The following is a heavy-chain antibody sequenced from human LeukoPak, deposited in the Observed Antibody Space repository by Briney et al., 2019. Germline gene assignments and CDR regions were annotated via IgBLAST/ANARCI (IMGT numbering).Heavy chain of an antibody. J-gene: IGHJ4*02. Sequence: PSETLSLTCTVSGGSISSSSYYWGWIRQPPGKGLEWIGSIYYSGSTYYNPSLKSRVTISVDTSKNQFSLKLSSVTAADTAVYYCARDRYGSGSCYNDVFFDYWGQGTLVTVSS. CDR2: IYYSGST. V-gene: IGHV4-39*07. D-gene: IGHD3-10*01. CDR3: ARDRYGSGSCYNDVFFDY. CDR1: GGSISSSSYY.